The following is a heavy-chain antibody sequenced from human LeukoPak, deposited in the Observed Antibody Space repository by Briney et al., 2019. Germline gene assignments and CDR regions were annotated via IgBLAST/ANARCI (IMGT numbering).Heavy chain of an antibody. CDR2: IWYDGSNE. CDR3: ARGGRYCSSSSCHLGDY. J-gene: IGHJ4*02. CDR1: GFTFSNYG. V-gene: IGHV3-33*01. Sequence: PGGSLRLSCAASGFTFSNYGMHWVRQAPGKGLGWVAVIWYDGSNEYYADSVKGRFTISRDNSKNTLYLQMNSLRAEDTAVYYCARGGRYCSSSSCHLGDYWGQGTLVTVSS. D-gene: IGHD2-2*01.